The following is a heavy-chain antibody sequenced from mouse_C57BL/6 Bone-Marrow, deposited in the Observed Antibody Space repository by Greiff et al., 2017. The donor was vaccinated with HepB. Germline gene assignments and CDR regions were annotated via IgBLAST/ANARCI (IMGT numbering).Heavy chain of an antibody. V-gene: IGHV5-4*01. Sequence: EVQLVESGGGLVKPGGSLKLSCAASGFTFSSYAMSWVRQTPEKRLEWVATISDGGSYTYYPDNVKGRFTISRDTAKNNLYLQMGHLTSEDTAMYYCAREVGGVTTVVAKGYFDYWGQGTTLTVSS. CDR2: ISDGGSYT. D-gene: IGHD1-1*01. J-gene: IGHJ2*01. CDR3: AREVGGVTTVVAKGYFDY. CDR1: GFTFSSYA.